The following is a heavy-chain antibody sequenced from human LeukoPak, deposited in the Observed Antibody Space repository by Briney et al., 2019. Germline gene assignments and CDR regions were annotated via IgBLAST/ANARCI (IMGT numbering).Heavy chain of an antibody. CDR3: ASLIYDSSCYYFDK. CDR2: IQYSGST. Sequence: SETLSLTCTVSGGSISSYHWSWIRQSPGKGLEWMGYIQYSGSTTLNPSLKSRVTISVDTSKNQFSLKLSSVTAADTAVYYCASLIYDSSCYYFDKWGQGTLVTVSS. V-gene: IGHV4-59*08. CDR1: GGSISSYH. D-gene: IGHD3-22*01. J-gene: IGHJ4*02.